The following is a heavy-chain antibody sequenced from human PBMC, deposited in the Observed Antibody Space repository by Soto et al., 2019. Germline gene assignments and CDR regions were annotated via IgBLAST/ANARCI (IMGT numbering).Heavy chain of an antibody. V-gene: IGHV1-69*01. D-gene: IGHD3-3*01. J-gene: IGHJ4*02. CDR3: ARGPYYDFWSGYYLDY. CDR2: IIPIFGTA. CDR1: GGTFSSYA. Sequence: QVPLVQSGAEVKKPGSSVKVSCKASGGTFSSYAISWVRQAPGQGLEWMGGIIPIFGTANYAQKFQGRVTITADESTSTAYMELSSLRSEDTAVYYCARGPYYDFWSGYYLDYWGQGTLVTVSS.